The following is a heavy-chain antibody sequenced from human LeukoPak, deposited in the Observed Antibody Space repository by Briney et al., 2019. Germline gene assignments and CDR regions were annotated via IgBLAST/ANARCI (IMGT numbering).Heavy chain of an antibody. J-gene: IGHJ5*02. CDR1: GFTFSSYA. Sequence: TGGSLRLSCAASGFTFSSYAMHWVRQAPGKGLEWVAVISYDGSNKYYADSVKGRFTISRDNSKSTLYLQMNSLRAEDTAVYYCASLMGSGSWYSWFDPWGQGTLVTVSS. CDR2: ISYDGSNK. V-gene: IGHV3-30-3*01. D-gene: IGHD6-13*01. CDR3: ASLMGSGSWYSWFDP.